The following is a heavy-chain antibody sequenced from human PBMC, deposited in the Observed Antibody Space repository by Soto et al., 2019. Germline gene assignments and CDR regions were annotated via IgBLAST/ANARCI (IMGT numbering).Heavy chain of an antibody. CDR2: ITHSGST. CDR1: GGSFSSYY. D-gene: IGHD6-13*01. V-gene: IGHV4-34*01. Sequence: QMQLQQWGAGLLKPSETLSLTCAVYGGSFSSYYWSWIRQPPGKGLEWIGEITHSGSTNYNPSLKSPVTIPVATSTKQFSLKLSSVTAADTAVYYCARSGRQQLVRRNWFDLWGQGTLVTVSS. CDR3: ARSGRQQLVRRNWFDL. J-gene: IGHJ5*02.